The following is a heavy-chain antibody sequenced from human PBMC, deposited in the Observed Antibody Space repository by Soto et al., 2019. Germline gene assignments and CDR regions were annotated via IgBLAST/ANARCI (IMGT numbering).Heavy chain of an antibody. D-gene: IGHD6-13*01. CDR2: ISVSGNII. V-gene: IGHV3-48*03. CDR1: GFTFSTYE. J-gene: IGHJ4*02. Sequence: EVQLVESGGGLVQPGGSLRLSCAASGFTFSTYELNWVRQAPGRGLEWISYISVSGNIIKYADSVKGRFTISRDNAENSLHLHMRSLRVDDTAVYFCVRDTMRASAAASLDYWGQGTQVTVSS. CDR3: VRDTMRASAAASLDY.